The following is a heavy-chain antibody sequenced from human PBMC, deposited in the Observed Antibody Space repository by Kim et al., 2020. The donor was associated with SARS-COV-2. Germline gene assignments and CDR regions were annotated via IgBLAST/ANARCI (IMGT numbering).Heavy chain of an antibody. CDR1: GFTFSIYS. D-gene: IGHD5-12*01. Sequence: GGSLRLSCAASGFTFSIYSIDWVRRAPGKGLEWIIYISSTSRNIYYADSVKGRFTASRDNAENSVYLQMDSLTDEDTAIYYCARVGRSGYTVDYWGQGTPVTVSS. CDR2: ISSTSRNI. V-gene: IGHV3-48*02. J-gene: IGHJ4*02. CDR3: ARVGRSGYTVDY.